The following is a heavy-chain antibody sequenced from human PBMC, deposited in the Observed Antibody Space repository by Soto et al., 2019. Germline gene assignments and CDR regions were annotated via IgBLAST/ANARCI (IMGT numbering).Heavy chain of an antibody. V-gene: IGHV4-34*01. D-gene: IGHD5-18*01. CDR2: INHSGST. CDR1: GGSFSGYY. Sequence: SETLSLTCAVYGGSFSGYYWSWIRQPPGKGLEWIGEINHSGSTNYNPSLKSRVTISVDTSKNQFSLKLSSVTAADTAVYYCAGVDTAMVKVNYWGQGTLVTVS. J-gene: IGHJ4*02. CDR3: AGVDTAMVKVNY.